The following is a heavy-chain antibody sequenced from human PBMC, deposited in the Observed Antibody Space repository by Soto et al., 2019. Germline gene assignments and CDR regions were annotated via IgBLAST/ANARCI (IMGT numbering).Heavy chain of an antibody. V-gene: IGHV1-18*01. Sequence: ASVKVSCKASGYTFTSYGISWVRQAPGQGLEGMGWISAYNGNTNYAQKLQGRVTMTTDTSTSTAYMEPRSLRSDETAVYHCARVDTPTVRVGMDVWGQGTTVTVSS. J-gene: IGHJ6*02. D-gene: IGHD2-15*01. CDR2: ISAYNGNT. CDR1: GYTFTSYG. CDR3: ARVDTPTVRVGMDV.